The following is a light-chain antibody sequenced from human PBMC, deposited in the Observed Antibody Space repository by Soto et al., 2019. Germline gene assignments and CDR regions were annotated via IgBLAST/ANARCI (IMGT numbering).Light chain of an antibody. CDR1: QTVRNNY. J-gene: IGKJ4*01. CDR2: DAS. CDR3: QQFSSYPLT. V-gene: IGKV3-20*01. Sequence: EFVLTQPPGTLSLSPGERPTLSCRASQTVRNNYLAWYQEKPGQAHRXXIYDASSRATGIPDRFSGGGSGTDGTLTISRLEPEDFAVYYCQQFSSYPLTFGGGTKVDIK.